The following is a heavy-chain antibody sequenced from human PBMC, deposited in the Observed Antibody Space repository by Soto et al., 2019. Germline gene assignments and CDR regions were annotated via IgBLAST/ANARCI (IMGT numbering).Heavy chain of an antibody. CDR3: ARDAVVTPTRAGFDI. J-gene: IGHJ3*02. CDR1: GGSIAGRY. V-gene: IGHV4-59*11. Sequence: SATLSLTCPASGGSIAGRYWVCIRQPPGKGLEWIGYVYYSGSSTSNPSLKSRVTVSADTSKNQLSLKVRSVTAADTAVYYCARDAVVTPTRAGFDIWGHGTMVT. D-gene: IGHD2-21*02. CDR2: VYYSGSS.